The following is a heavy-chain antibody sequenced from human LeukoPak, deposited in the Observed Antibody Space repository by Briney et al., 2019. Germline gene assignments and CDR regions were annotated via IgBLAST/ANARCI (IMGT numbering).Heavy chain of an antibody. Sequence: GGSLRLSCAASGFTFSTSAMTWVRQAPGKGLEWVANIKPDGSQKYYVDSLKGRFTISRDNAKNSLYLQMNSLRAEDTAVYYCARESRFVVPAAMSFEDYWGQGTLVTVSS. CDR3: ARESRFVVPAAMSFEDY. CDR2: IKPDGSQK. D-gene: IGHD2-2*01. J-gene: IGHJ4*02. V-gene: IGHV3-7*01. CDR1: GFTFSTSA.